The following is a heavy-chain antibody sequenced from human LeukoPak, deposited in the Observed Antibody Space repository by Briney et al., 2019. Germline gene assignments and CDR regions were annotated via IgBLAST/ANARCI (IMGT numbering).Heavy chain of an antibody. CDR1: GGSLSGYY. J-gene: IGHJ5*02. CDR2: VYYSGST. D-gene: IGHD2-15*01. CDR3: ARATVALKCFDP. V-gene: IGHV4-59*01. Sequence: RSSETLSLTCAVYGGSLSGYYWSWIRQPPGKGLEWIGYVYYSGSTNYNPSLKSRVTISVDTSKNQFSLKLSSVTTADTAVYYCARATVALKCFDPWGPGTLVTVSS.